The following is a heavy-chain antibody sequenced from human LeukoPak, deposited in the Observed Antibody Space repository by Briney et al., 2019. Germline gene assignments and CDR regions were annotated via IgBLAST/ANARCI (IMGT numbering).Heavy chain of an antibody. CDR2: IYHSGST. V-gene: IGHV4-4*02. J-gene: IGHJ4*02. Sequence: SETLSLTSAVSGGSISSSNWWSWVRQPPGKGLEWIGEIYHSGSTNYNPSLKSRVTISVDKSKNQFSLKESSVTAADTAVYYCARQSAVAGKMDYWGQGTLVTVSS. CDR3: ARQSAVAGKMDY. CDR1: GGSISSSNW. D-gene: IGHD6-19*01.